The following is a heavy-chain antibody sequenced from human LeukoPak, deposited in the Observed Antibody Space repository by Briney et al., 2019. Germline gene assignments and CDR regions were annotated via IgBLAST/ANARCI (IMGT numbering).Heavy chain of an antibody. CDR3: ARWVACSSTSCSFIGFAP. D-gene: IGHD2-2*01. CDR2: INPRGGST. Sequence: ASVKVSCKSSGYTFTRYYMHWVRQPPGQGREGMGIINPRGGSTSYAQKFQGRVTIARDTSTSTVYMKFSSLRSEDPAVYYCARWVACSSTSCSFIGFAPWGQGTLVTVSS. V-gene: IGHV1-46*01. CDR1: GYTFTRYY. J-gene: IGHJ5*02.